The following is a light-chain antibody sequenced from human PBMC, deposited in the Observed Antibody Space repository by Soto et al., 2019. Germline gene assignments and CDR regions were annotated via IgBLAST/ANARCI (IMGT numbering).Light chain of an antibody. CDR1: QDISTW. CDR3: HQGYCLAFT. Sequence: DIQMTQSPSSVSASVGDRVTISCRASQDISTWLAWYQQKPGKAPKLLIYAASSLQSGVPSRFSGSGSGTDFTLTISILQPKDFSAYLRHQGYCLAFTFGHGIKVDIK. V-gene: IGKV1-12*01. CDR2: AAS. J-gene: IGKJ3*01.